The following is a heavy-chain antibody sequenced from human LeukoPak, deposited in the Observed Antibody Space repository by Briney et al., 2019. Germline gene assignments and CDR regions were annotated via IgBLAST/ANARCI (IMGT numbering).Heavy chain of an antibody. CDR2: INHSGNT. Sequence: SETLSLTCAVYGGSFSGYYWSWIRQPPGKGLEWIGEINHSGNTNSNPSLKSRVTMSVDTSKNQFSLKLSSLTAADTAMYYCARREPHGDYGGKIRYYYYMDVWGKGTTITIPS. CDR3: ARREPHGDYGGKIRYYYYMDV. J-gene: IGHJ6*03. V-gene: IGHV4-34*01. D-gene: IGHD4-23*01. CDR1: GGSFSGYY.